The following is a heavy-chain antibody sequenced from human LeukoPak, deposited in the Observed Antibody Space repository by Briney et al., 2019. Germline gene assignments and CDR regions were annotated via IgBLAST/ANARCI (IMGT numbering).Heavy chain of an antibody. CDR3: AKDPRYSSSWYPFYY. Sequence: SVKVSCKASGGTFSSYAISWVRQAPGQGLEWMGGIIPIFGTANYAQKFQGRVTITADKSTSTAYMELSSLRSEDTAVYYCAKDPRYSSSWYPFYYWGQGTLVHGSS. CDR2: IIPIFGTA. D-gene: IGHD6-13*01. V-gene: IGHV1-69*06. J-gene: IGHJ4*03. CDR1: GGTFSSYA.